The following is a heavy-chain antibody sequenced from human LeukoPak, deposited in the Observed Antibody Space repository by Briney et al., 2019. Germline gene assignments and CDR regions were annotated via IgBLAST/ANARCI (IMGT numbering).Heavy chain of an antibody. CDR1: SWSFSGYY. V-gene: IGHV4-34*01. CDR3: AIRRTVLLWFGASPASDY. D-gene: IGHD3-10*01. CDR2: INHSGST. J-gene: IGHJ4*02. Sequence: PSETLSLTCAVYSWSFSGYYWSWIRQPPGKGLEWIGEINHSGSTNYNPSLKSRVTISVDTSKNQFSLKLSSVTAAAAAVLISAIRRTVLLWFGASPASDYWGQGTLVTVSS.